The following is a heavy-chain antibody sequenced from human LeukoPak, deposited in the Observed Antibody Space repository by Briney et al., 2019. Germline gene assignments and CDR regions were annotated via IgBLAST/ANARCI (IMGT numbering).Heavy chain of an antibody. Sequence: ASVKVSCKASGGTFSSYAISRVRQAPGQGLEWMGIINPSGGSTSYAQKFQGRVTMTRDTSTSTVYMELSSLRSEDTAVYYCAADRYTYYDFWGGYYRYAFDIWGQGTMVTVSS. J-gene: IGHJ3*02. CDR2: INPSGGST. CDR1: GGTFSSYA. D-gene: IGHD3-3*01. V-gene: IGHV1-46*01. CDR3: AADRYTYYDFWGGYYRYAFDI.